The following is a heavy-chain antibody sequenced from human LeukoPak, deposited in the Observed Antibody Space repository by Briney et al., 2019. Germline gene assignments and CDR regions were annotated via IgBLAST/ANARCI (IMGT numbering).Heavy chain of an antibody. CDR3: ATIAGTAGNWFDP. D-gene: IGHD6-13*01. Sequence: ASVKVSCKVSGYTLTELSMHWVRQAPGKGLEWMGGFDPEDGETIYAQKFQGRVTMTEDTSADTAYMELSSLRSEDTAVYYCATIAGTAGNWFDPWGQGTLVTVSS. J-gene: IGHJ5*02. CDR2: FDPEDGET. V-gene: IGHV1-24*01. CDR1: GYTLTELS.